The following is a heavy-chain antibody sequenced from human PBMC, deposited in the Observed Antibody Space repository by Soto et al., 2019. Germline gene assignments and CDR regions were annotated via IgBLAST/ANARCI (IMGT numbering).Heavy chain of an antibody. Sequence: GGSLRLSCAAFGFPFSSYWIHWVRQAPGKGLVWVSRINTDATRTSYADSVKGRFTVSRDNDKDTVYLQMSSLRAEDTAVYYCARDRASSSYAHYGMDVWGQGTTVTVSS. D-gene: IGHD6-13*01. CDR3: ARDRASSSYAHYGMDV. CDR2: INTDATRT. V-gene: IGHV3-74*01. J-gene: IGHJ6*02. CDR1: GFPFSSYW.